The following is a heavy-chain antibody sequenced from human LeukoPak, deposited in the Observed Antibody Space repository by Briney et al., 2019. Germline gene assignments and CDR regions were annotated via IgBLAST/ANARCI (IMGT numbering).Heavy chain of an antibody. CDR2: INWNGDNT. Sequence: PGGSLRLSCAAFGFTFDDYGMSWVRQAPGKGLEWVSGINWNGDNTDYADSVKGRFTISRDNAKNSLYLQMNSLRAEDTALYYCARGFDGNFDYWGQGTLVTVSP. CDR1: GFTFDDYG. V-gene: IGHV3-20*04. CDR3: ARGFDGNFDY. J-gene: IGHJ4*02. D-gene: IGHD3-9*01.